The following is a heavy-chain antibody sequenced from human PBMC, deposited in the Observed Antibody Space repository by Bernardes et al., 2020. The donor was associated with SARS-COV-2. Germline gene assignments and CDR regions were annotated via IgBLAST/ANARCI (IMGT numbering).Heavy chain of an antibody. CDR3: VGVSYHYDSNSYYVNRFDAFDI. Sequence: SETLSLTCTVSGGSISSHYWSWIRQPPGKGLEWIGYTHYSGRTNYNPSPKSRVTISVDTSKNQFSPKLSSVTAADTAVYSCVGVSYHYDSNSYYVNRFDAFDIWGQGTVVTVSS. CDR1: GGSISSHY. CDR2: THYSGRT. D-gene: IGHD3-22*01. V-gene: IGHV4-59*11. J-gene: IGHJ3*02.